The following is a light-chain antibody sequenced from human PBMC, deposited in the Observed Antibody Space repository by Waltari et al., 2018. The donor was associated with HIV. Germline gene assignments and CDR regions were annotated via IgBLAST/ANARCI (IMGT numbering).Light chain of an antibody. V-gene: IGLV2-14*01. CDR1: SRDIGHYNY. J-gene: IGLJ2*01. CDR2: EVN. Sequence: QSALTQPASVSGSPGQSIPISCTRTSRDIGHYNYVSWYQPHPGKAPKLLIYEVNNRPSGVSDRFSGSKSGNTASLSISGLQAKDEADYYCTSYTTRSTVIFGGGTSVTVL. CDR3: TSYTTRSTVI.